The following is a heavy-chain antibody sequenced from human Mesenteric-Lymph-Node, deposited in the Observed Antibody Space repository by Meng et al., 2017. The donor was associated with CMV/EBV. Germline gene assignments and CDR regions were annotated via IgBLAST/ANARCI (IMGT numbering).Heavy chain of an antibody. Sequence: KVSCKTSGYTFTDNYMHWVRQAPGQGLEWMGRINPKSGDTNYAQKFQGRVTMTRDTSITTAYLELSRLRSDDRAVYYCARVGNYFFDYWGQGTLVTVSS. CDR1: GYTFTDNY. CDR2: INPKSGDT. CDR3: ARVGNYFFDY. J-gene: IGHJ4*02. D-gene: IGHD1-1*01. V-gene: IGHV1-2*06.